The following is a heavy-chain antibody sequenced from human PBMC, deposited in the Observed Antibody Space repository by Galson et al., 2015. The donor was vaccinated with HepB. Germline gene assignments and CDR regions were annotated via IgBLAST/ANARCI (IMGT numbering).Heavy chain of an antibody. D-gene: IGHD6-13*01. CDR3: ARKAGSSWPNWFDP. J-gene: IGHJ5*02. Sequence: SVKVSCKASGYTFTSYAMNWVRQAPGQGLEWMGWINTNTGNPTYAQGFTGRFVFSLDTSVSTAYLQISSLKAEDTAVYYCARKAGSSWPNWFDPWGQGTLVTVSS. V-gene: IGHV7-4-1*02. CDR1: GYTFTSYA. CDR2: INTNTGNP.